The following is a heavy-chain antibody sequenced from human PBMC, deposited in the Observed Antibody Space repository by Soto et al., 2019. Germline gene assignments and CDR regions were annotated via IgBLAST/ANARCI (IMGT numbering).Heavy chain of an antibody. CDR2: ISSSSDYT. CDR3: ARDMGYRGGWDIFDY. Sequence: QVQLVESGGGLVKPGGSLRLPCAASGFSFSDYYMSWIRQAPGKGLEWVSYISSSSDYTNYADSVKDRFTISRDNAKNSLYLQMNSLRAEDTAVYYCARDMGYRGGWDIFDYWGQGTLVTVSS. J-gene: IGHJ4*02. V-gene: IGHV3-11*05. D-gene: IGHD6-19*01. CDR1: GFSFSDYY.